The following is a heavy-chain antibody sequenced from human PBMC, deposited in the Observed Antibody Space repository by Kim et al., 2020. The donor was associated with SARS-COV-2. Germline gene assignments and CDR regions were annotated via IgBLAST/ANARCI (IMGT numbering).Heavy chain of an antibody. J-gene: IGHJ4*02. CDR3: ARLWGVAGSPDY. D-gene: IGHD2-15*01. V-gene: IGHV5-51*01. CDR1: GYNFTIYW. Sequence: GESLKISCKASGYNFTIYWIGWVRQMPGKGLESVGILYPGDSDTRYSPSFQGQVTISADKSITTAYLQWSSLKASDTAIYYCARLWGVAGSPDYWGQGTL. CDR2: LYPGDSDT.